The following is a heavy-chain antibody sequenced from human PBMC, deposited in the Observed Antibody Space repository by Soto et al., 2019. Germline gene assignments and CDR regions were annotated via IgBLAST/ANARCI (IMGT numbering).Heavy chain of an antibody. CDR1: GFTVSSNY. CDR2: IYSGGST. D-gene: IGHD2-8*01. Sequence: GGSLRLSCAASGFTVSSNYMSWVRQAPGKGLEWVSVIYSGGSTYYADSVKGRFTISRDNSKNTLYLQMNSLRAEDTAVYYCARESVLMGYATSDAFDIWGQGTMVTVSS. J-gene: IGHJ3*02. V-gene: IGHV3-66*01. CDR3: ARESVLMGYATSDAFDI.